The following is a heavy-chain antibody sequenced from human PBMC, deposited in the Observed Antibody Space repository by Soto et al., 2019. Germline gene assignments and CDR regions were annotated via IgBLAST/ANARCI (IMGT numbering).Heavy chain of an antibody. V-gene: IGHV3-30*04. CDR3: ANAGDTPIRSRDAMDV. Sequence: QVQLVESGGGVVQRGGSLRLSCAASGFTFNNHAIYWVRQAPGKGLEWVAVISHDGRSDYYTDSVKGRFTLSRDNSKNTLYLQMNSLRTEDTAVYYCANAGDTPIRSRDAMDVWGQGTTVTVSS. CDR2: ISHDGRSD. D-gene: IGHD3-16*01. CDR1: GFTFNNHA. J-gene: IGHJ6*02.